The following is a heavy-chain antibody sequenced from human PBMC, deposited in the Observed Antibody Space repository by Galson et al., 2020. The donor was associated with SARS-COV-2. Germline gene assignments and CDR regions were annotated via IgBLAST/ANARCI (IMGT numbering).Heavy chain of an antibody. D-gene: IGHD6-13*01. V-gene: IGHV1-18*04. CDR1: GYSFTSYG. CDR3: ARNIEAAGGMDV. Sequence: ASVKVSCKASGYSFTSYGINWVRQAPGQGLEWMGWISTYNGNTKYARKFQGRVTMTTDTSTSIADMELRSLRSDDTAMYYCARNIEAAGGMDVWGQGPTVSVS. J-gene: IGHJ6*02. CDR2: ISTYNGNT.